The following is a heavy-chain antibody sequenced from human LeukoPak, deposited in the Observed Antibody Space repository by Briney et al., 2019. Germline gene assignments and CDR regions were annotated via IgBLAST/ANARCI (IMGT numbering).Heavy chain of an antibody. CDR3: ARDSSGWSNWFDP. V-gene: IGHV3-21*01. CDR2: ISSSSSYI. Sequence: GGSLRLSCAASGFTFSSHNMIWVRQAPGKGLEWVSSISSSSSYIYYADSVKGRFTISRHNAKNSLYLQMNGLRVEDTAVYYCARDSSGWSNWFDPWGQGTLVTVSS. J-gene: IGHJ5*02. CDR1: GFTFSSHN. D-gene: IGHD6-19*01.